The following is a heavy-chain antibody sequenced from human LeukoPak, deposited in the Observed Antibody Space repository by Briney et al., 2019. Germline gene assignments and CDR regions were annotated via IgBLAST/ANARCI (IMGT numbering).Heavy chain of an antibody. D-gene: IGHD4-17*01. CDR2: ISSNGGST. Sequence: QSGGSLRLSCAASGFTFSSYAMHWVRQAPGKGLEYVSAISSNGGSTYYANSVKGRFTISRDNSKNTLYLQMGSLRAEDMAVYYCARSYGDYNPLDYWGQGTLVTVSS. J-gene: IGHJ4*02. CDR1: GFTFSSYA. CDR3: ARSYGDYNPLDY. V-gene: IGHV3-64*01.